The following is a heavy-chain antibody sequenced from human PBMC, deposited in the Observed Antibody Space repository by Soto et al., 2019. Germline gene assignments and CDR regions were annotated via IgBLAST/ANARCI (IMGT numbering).Heavy chain of an antibody. CDR2: IHSGGST. D-gene: IGHD6-13*01. CDR3: ARDAIAAAGRYYYHGLDV. J-gene: IGHJ6*02. V-gene: IGHV3-66*01. Sequence: EVQLMESGGGLVQPGGSLRLSCAASGFIVSSNYMTWIRQAPGKGLEWVSVIHSGGSTYFADNVKGRFTISRDNSKNTLYLQMNSLSAEDTAVYFCARDAIAAAGRYYYHGLDVWGQGTTVTVSS. CDR1: GFIVSSNY.